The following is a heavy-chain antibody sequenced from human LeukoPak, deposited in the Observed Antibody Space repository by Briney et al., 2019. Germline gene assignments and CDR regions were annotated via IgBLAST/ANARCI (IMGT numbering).Heavy chain of an antibody. D-gene: IGHD1-26*01. J-gene: IGHJ4*02. CDR3: ARGKVGAPVDY. CDR1: GGTFSSYA. V-gene: IGHV1-69*01. CDR2: IIPIFGTA. Sequence: GASAKVSCKASGGTFSSYAISWVRQAPGQGLEWMGGIIPIFGTANYAQKFQGRVTITADESTSTAYMELSSLRSEDTAVYYCARGKVGAPVDYWGQGTLVTVSS.